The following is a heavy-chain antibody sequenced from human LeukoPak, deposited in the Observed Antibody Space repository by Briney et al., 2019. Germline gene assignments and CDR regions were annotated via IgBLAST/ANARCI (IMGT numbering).Heavy chain of an antibody. J-gene: IGHJ4*02. D-gene: IGHD1-26*01. CDR2: INEDGSGK. CDR1: GFTFSSYW. Sequence: PGGSLRLSCAASGFTFSSYWMSWVRQAPGKGLQWVANINEDGSGKYYVDSVKGRLTISRDNAKESLFLQMNSLRAEDTAVYYCARYSGSYYSFDYWGRGTLVTVSS. CDR3: ARYSGSYYSFDY. V-gene: IGHV3-7*05.